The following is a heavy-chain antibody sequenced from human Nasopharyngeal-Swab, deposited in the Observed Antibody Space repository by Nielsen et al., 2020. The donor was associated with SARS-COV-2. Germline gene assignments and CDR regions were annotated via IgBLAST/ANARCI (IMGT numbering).Heavy chain of an antibody. CDR2: INPNSGGT. V-gene: IGHV1-2*06. CDR3: ARSYSSGWADFDS. J-gene: IGHJ4*02. D-gene: IGHD6-19*01. CDR1: GYTFTAYY. Sequence: APVKVSCKASGYTFTAYYMHWVRQAPGQEPEWMGRINPNSGGTNYAQKFQGRVSMTRDTSISTVYMDLNRLTSDDSTVYYCARSYSSGWADFDSWGQGTLVTVSS.